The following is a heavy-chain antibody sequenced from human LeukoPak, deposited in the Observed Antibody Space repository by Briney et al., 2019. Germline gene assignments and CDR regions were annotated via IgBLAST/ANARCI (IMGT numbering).Heavy chain of an antibody. CDR2: IYSGGST. J-gene: IGHJ5*02. V-gene: IGHV3-53*01. CDR3: ARAAGYSSSWHVIGP. D-gene: IGHD6-13*01. CDR1: GFTVSSNY. Sequence: GGSLRLSCAASGFTVSSNYMSWVRQAPGKGLEWVSVIYSGGSTYYADSVKGRFTISRDNSKNTLYLQMNSLRAEDTAVYYCARAAGYSSSWHVIGPWGQGTLVTVSS.